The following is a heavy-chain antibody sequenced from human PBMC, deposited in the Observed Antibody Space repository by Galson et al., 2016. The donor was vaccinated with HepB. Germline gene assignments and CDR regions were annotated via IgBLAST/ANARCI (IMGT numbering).Heavy chain of an antibody. CDR3: ARDGGIPGAAFVI. CDR1: GFIFNSYS. CDR2: ISSSSNSM. J-gene: IGHJ3*02. Sequence: SLRLSCAASGFIFNSYSMNWVRQAPGKGLEWISYISSSSNSMYYADSVKGRFTISRDNAKNSLYLQMNSLRDEDTAVYYCARDGGIPGAAFVIWGQGTMVTVSS. D-gene: IGHD3-16*01. V-gene: IGHV3-48*02.